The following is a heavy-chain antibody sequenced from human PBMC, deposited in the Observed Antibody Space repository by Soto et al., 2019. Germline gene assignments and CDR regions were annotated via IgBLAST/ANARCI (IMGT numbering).Heavy chain of an antibody. CDR3: TRDASRDSSARGWFDP. V-gene: IGHV3-21*01. Sequence: GGSLRLSCAASGFTFRSFTMNWVRQAPGKGLEWVSTVSSNSAHIYYTDALRGRFTISRDNAKNSLHLQMNSLRAEDTAVYYCTRDASRDSSARGWFDPWGPGTLVTVSS. J-gene: IGHJ5*02. CDR2: VSSNSAHI. CDR1: GFTFRSFT. D-gene: IGHD6-13*01.